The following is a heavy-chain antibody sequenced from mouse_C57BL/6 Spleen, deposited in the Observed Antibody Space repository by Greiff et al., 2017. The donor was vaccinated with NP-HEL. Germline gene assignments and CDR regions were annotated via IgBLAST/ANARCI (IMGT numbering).Heavy chain of an antibody. J-gene: IGHJ1*03. CDR3: ARGAKVGATGYGFFDG. D-gene: IGHD1-1*01. CDR2: ILPGSGST. CDR1: GYTFTGYW. V-gene: IGHV1-9*01. Sequence: VQLQQSGAELMKPGASVKLSCKATGYTFTGYWIEWVKQRPGHGLEWIGEILPGSGSTNYNEKFKGKATFTADTSSNTAYMQLSSLTTEDSAIYYRARGAKVGATGYGFFDGLGTGTTVTVSS.